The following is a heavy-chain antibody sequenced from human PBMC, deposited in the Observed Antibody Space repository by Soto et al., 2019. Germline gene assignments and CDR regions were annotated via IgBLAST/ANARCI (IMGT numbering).Heavy chain of an antibody. J-gene: IGHJ4*02. CDR3: ARDLAAVAVDY. Sequence: GGSRRLSCAASGFTFSSYSMNWVRQAPGKGLEWVSSISSSSSYIYYADSVKGRFTISRDNAKNSLYLQMNSLRAEDTAVYYCARDLAAVAVDYWGQGTLVTVSS. D-gene: IGHD6-19*01. V-gene: IGHV3-21*01. CDR2: ISSSSSYI. CDR1: GFTFSSYS.